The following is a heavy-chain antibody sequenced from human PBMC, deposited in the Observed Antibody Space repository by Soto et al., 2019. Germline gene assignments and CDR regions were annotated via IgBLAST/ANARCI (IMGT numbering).Heavy chain of an antibody. D-gene: IGHD3-10*02. Sequence: GGSLRLSCVGSGFICSNYGMHWVRQAPGKGLEWVAFISYDGSDILYADSVKGRFTISRDNSKSTLFLHMNRPTAEDTAIYFCAIVRVADSALDHWGQGTLVTVSS. J-gene: IGHJ4*02. CDR1: GFICSNYG. CDR2: ISYDGSDI. V-gene: IGHV3-30*02. CDR3: AIVRVADSALDH.